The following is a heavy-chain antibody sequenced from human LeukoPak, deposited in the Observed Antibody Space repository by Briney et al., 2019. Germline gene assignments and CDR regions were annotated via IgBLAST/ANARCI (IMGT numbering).Heavy chain of an antibody. CDR2: IYTSGST. CDR3: ARDNALGQQLVRII. CDR1: GGSISSYY. D-gene: IGHD6-13*01. V-gene: IGHV4-4*07. J-gene: IGHJ4*02. Sequence: SETPSLTCTVSGGSISSYYWSWIRQPAGKGLEWIGRIYTSGSTNYNPSLKSRVTMSVDASKNQFSLKLSSVTAADTAVYYCARDNALGQQLVRIIWGQGTLVTVSS.